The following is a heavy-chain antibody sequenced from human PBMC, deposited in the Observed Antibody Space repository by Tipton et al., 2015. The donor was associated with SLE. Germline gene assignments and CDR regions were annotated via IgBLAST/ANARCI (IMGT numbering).Heavy chain of an antibody. CDR3: ARYTGGGFYFDY. D-gene: IGHD5-12*01. CDR1: GASISNYY. J-gene: IGHJ4*02. V-gene: IGHV4-59*04. Sequence: TLSLTCSVSGASISNYYWSWIRQPPGKGLEWIGSMFYSGSTYYNSSLQSRVTMSVDTSKNQVSLKLTSVIAADTAVYHCARYTGGGFYFDYWGQGKLVIVSS. CDR2: MFYSGST.